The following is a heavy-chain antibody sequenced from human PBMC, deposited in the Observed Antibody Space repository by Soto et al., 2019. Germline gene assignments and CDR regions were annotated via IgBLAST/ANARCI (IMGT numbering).Heavy chain of an antibody. D-gene: IGHD2-2*01. J-gene: IGHJ6*02. CDR1: GFTFTEYY. V-gene: IGHV1-69*06. CDR3: ARVPAALYYYGMDV. Sequence: QAQLVQSGPEVRKPGASVKVSCKASGFTFTEYYMHWLRQAPGQGLEWIGWIIPIFGTANYAQKFQGRVTITADKSTSTAYMELSSLRSEDTAVYYCARVPAALYYYGMDVWGQGTTVTVSS. CDR2: IIPIFGTA.